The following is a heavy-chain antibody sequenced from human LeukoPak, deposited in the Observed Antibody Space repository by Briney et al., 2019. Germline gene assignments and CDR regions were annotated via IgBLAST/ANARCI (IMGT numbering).Heavy chain of an antibody. CDR3: ARGSDNWNFGGNYYYGMDV. Sequence: SETLSLTCTVSGGSISSYYWSWIRQPPGKGLEWIGYIYYSGSTNYNPSLKSRVTISVDTSKNQFSLKLSSVTAADTAVHYCARGSDNWNFGGNYYYGMDVWGQGTTVTVSS. V-gene: IGHV4-59*01. J-gene: IGHJ6*02. CDR2: IYYSGST. CDR1: GGSISSYY. D-gene: IGHD1-7*01.